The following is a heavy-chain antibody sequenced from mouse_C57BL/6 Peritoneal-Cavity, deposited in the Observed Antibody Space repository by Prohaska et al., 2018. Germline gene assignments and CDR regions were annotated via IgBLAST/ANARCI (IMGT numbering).Heavy chain of an antibody. Sequence: QIQLQQSGPELVKPGASVKISCKASGYTFTDYYIHWVKQSPGQGLEWIGWIYPGSGNTKYNEKFKGKATLTVDTSSSTAYMQLSSLTSEDSAVYFCGRNSGSDYGRSAWYIDVWGTGTTVTVAS. J-gene: IGHJ1*03. V-gene: IGHV1-84*01. D-gene: IGHD1-1*01. CDR1: GYTFTDYY. CDR2: IYPGSGNT. CDR3: GRNSGSDYGRSAWYIDV.